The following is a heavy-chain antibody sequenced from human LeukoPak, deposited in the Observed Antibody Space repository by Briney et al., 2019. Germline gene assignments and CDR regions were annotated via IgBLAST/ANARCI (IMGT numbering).Heavy chain of an antibody. D-gene: IGHD6-19*01. CDR2: TYYRSKRYT. CDR3: ARDVGNSGWYTFDY. Sequence: SQTLSVTCAISGDSVSSLNGAWDWIRQSPSRGLEWLGRTYYRSKRYTDYAASMKGRISINADTSKNQFSLQLNSVTPEDTAVYYCARDVGNSGWYTFDYWGQGTLVTVSS. V-gene: IGHV6-1*01. CDR1: GDSVSSLNGA. J-gene: IGHJ4*02.